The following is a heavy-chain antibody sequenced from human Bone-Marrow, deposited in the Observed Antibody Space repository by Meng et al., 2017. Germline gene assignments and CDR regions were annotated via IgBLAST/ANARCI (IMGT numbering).Heavy chain of an antibody. Sequence: SVKVSCKASGGSFNTYAVSWVRQAPGQGLEWMGGIIPVFGTTKYAQNFKGRVTITADEFTSTVYMELSSLRSEDTAVYYCARDSVEMATIGYGMDVWGQGTTVTVSS. J-gene: IGHJ6*02. D-gene: IGHD5-24*01. CDR2: IIPVFGTT. CDR1: GGSFNTYA. V-gene: IGHV1-69*13. CDR3: ARDSVEMATIGYGMDV.